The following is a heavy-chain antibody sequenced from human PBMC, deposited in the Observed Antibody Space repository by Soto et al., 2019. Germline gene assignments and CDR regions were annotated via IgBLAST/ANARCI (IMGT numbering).Heavy chain of an antibody. CDR1: GFTFSTYA. Sequence: PGGSLRLSCSASGFTFSTYAMHWVRQAPGKGLEYIAGITSNGRTTSYKDSVKGRFIISRDNSESTLYLQMSSLRFDDTAVYFCVKDHIATAGIGLYNWFAPWGQGTRVTVSS. CDR3: VKDHIATAGIGLYNWFAP. J-gene: IGHJ5*02. CDR2: ITSNGRTT. D-gene: IGHD6-13*01. V-gene: IGHV3-64D*06.